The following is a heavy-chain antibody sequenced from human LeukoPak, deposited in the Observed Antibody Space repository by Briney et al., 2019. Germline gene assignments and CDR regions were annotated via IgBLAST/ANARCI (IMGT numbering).Heavy chain of an antibody. D-gene: IGHD3-22*01. CDR2: IYYSGST. CDR3: ARHQLDYYDSSGYSLRHED. V-gene: IGHV4-39*07. J-gene: IGHJ4*02. Sequence: SETLSLTCSVSGGSISSSSYYWGWIRQPPGKGLDWIRSIYYSGSTYYNPSLKSRVTISVDTSKNQFSLKLSSVTAADTAVYYCARHQLDYYDSSGYSLRHEDWGQGTLVTVSS. CDR1: GGSISSSSYY.